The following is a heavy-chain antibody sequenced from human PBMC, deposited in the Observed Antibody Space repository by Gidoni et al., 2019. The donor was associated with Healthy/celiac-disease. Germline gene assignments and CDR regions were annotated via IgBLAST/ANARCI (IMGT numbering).Heavy chain of an antibody. J-gene: IGHJ4*02. CDR2: IWYDGSNK. CDR3: ARDERIAAAGLVDY. Sequence: QVQLVESGGGVVQPGRSLRLSCAAAGFTFSSYGMHWVRQAPGTGLEWVAVIWYDGSNKYYADSVKGRFTISRDNSKNTLYLQMNSLRAEDTAVYYCARDERIAAAGLVDYWGQGTLVTVSS. CDR1: GFTFSSYG. D-gene: IGHD6-13*01. V-gene: IGHV3-33*01.